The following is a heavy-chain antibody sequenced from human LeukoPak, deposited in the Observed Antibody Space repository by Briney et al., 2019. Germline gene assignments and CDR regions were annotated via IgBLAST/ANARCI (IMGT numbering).Heavy chain of an antibody. CDR2: ISSSSSYI. CDR3: ARDGGIAARPRAFDI. Sequence: GGSLRLSCAASGFTFSSYSMNWVRQAPGKGLEWVSSISSSSSYIYYADSVKGRFTISRDNAKNSLYLQMNSLGAEDTAVYYCARDGGIAARPRAFDIWGQGTMVTVSS. D-gene: IGHD6-6*01. CDR1: GFTFSSYS. J-gene: IGHJ3*02. V-gene: IGHV3-21*01.